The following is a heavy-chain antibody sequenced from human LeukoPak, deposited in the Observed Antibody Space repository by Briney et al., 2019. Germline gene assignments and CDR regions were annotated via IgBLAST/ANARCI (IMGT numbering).Heavy chain of an antibody. D-gene: IGHD3-22*01. CDR1: GDSISSGDYY. J-gene: IGHJ3*02. V-gene: IGHV4-61*02. Sequence: SQTLSLTCTVSGDSISSGDYYWSWIRQPAGKGLEWIGRISSSGSTNYNPSLRSRVTISVDTSKNQFSLKLSSVTAADTAVYFCARGPYSYDSSGAFDIWGQGTMVTVSS. CDR3: ARGPYSYDSSGAFDI. CDR2: ISSSGST.